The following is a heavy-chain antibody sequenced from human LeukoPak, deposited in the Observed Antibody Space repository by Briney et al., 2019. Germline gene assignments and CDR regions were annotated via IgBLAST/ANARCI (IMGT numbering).Heavy chain of an antibody. J-gene: IGHJ1*01. Sequence: GGSLRLSCAASGFTFSNAWMSWVRQAPGKGLEWVGRIKSKTDGGTTDYAAPVKGRFTISRDDSKNTLYLQMNSLRAEDTAVYYCATYSSLNRREFQFWGQGTLLTVSS. CDR1: GFTFSNAW. D-gene: IGHD3-22*01. CDR2: IKSKTDGGTT. CDR3: ATYSSLNRREFQF. V-gene: IGHV3-15*01.